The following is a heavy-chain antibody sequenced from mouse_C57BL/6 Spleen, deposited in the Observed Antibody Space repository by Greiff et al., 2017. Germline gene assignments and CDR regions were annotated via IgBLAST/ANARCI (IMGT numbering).Heavy chain of an antibody. CDR3: ARSPSSWGDFGV. V-gene: IGHV1-54*01. CDR1: GYAFTNYL. Sequence: QVQLQQSGAELVRPGTSVKVSCKASGYAFTNYLIEWVKQRPGQGLEWIGVINPGSGGTNYNEKFKGKATLTADKSSSTAYMQLSSLTSEDSAVYFCARSPSSWGDFGVWGTGTTVTVSS. D-gene: IGHD1-1*01. J-gene: IGHJ1*03. CDR2: INPGSGGT.